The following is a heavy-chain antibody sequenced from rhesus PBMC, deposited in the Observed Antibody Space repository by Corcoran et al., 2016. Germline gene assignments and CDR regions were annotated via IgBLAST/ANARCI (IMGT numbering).Heavy chain of an antibody. D-gene: IGHD5-12*01. CDR1: GYSISSGYG. J-gene: IGHJ4*01. CDR3: ARDRDTALDY. CDR2: LYDGSGST. Sequence: QLQLQESGPGLVKPSETLSLTCAVSGYSISSGYGWGWIRQPPGKGLEWIGQLYDGSGSTYYSPSLKRRVTVSKDTSKNQFSLKLSSVTAADTAVYYCARDRDTALDYWSQGVLVTVTS. V-gene: IGHV4-127*01.